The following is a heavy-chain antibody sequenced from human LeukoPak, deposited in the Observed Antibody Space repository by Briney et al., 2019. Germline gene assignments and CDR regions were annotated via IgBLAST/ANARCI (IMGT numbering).Heavy chain of an antibody. CDR2: ISGSGGST. CDR3: AKVGSGYYFDY. Sequence: GGSLRLSCAASGFIVSTNYMTWVRQAPGKGLEWVSAISGSGGSTYYADSVKGRFTISRDNSKNTLYLQMNSLRAEDTAVYYCAKVGSGYYFDYWGQGTLVTVSS. D-gene: IGHD3-10*01. J-gene: IGHJ4*02. V-gene: IGHV3-23*01. CDR1: GFIVSTNY.